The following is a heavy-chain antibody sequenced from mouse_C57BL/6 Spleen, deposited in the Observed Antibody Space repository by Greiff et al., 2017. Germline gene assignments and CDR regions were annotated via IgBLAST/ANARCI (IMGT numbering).Heavy chain of an antibody. CDR2: IDPSDSYT. V-gene: IGHV1-69*01. Sequence: QVQLQQSGAELVMPGASVKLSCKASGYTFTSYWMHWVKQRPGQGLEWIGEIDPSDSYTNYNQKFKGKSTLTVDKSSSTAYMQLSSLTSKYSAVYYCERSGYGNYVRDCDVWGTGTTVTVSS. J-gene: IGHJ1*03. D-gene: IGHD2-10*02. CDR3: ERSGYGNYVRDCDV. CDR1: GYTFTSYW.